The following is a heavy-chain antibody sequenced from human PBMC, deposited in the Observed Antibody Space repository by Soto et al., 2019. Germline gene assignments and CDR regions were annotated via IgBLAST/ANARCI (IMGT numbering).Heavy chain of an antibody. J-gene: IGHJ5*02. D-gene: IGHD6-19*01. V-gene: IGHV3-53*02. Sequence: EVQLVETGGGLIQPGGSLRLSCVASGFSVSVNYISWVRQAPGKGLEWKGLECVSIIHADGDTYYSDSVRGRFTISRDNSKNTLSLHMNSLTAEDTAVYYCTSIAVTEKFDPCGQGTLVTVSS. CDR3: TSIAVTEKFDP. CDR2: IHADGDT. CDR1: GFSVSVNY.